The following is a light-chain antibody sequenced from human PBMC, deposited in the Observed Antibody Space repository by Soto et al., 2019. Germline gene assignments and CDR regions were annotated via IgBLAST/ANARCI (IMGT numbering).Light chain of an antibody. J-gene: IGLJ1*01. CDR2: DVS. CDR3: SSYTSSSTSLYV. Sequence: QSALTQPASVSGSPGQSITISCTGTSSDVGGYNYVSWYQQHPGKAPKLMIYDVSNRPSGASNRFSGSKSGNTASLTISGLQAEDEADYYCSSYTSSSTSLYVFGTGTKLTVL. CDR1: SSDVGGYNY. V-gene: IGLV2-14*01.